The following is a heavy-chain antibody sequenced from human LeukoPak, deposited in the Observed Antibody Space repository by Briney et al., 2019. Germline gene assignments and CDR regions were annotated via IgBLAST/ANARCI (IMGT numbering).Heavy chain of an antibody. CDR2: INHSGST. CDR3: ARLRGWIQLWFFDY. D-gene: IGHD5-18*01. Sequence: SETLSLTCAVYGGSFSGYYWSWIRQPPGKGLEWIGEINHSGSTNYNPSLKSRVTISVDTSKNQFSLKLSSVTAADTAVYYCARLRGWIQLWFFDYWGQGTLVTVSS. J-gene: IGHJ4*02. V-gene: IGHV4-34*01. CDR1: GGSFSGYY.